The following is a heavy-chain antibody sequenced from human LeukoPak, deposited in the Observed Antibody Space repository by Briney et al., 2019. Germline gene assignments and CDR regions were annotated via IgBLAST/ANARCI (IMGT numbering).Heavy chain of an antibody. Sequence: SETLSLTCTVSGGSISSYYWSWIRQPPGKGLEWIGYIYYSGSTNYNPSLKSRVTISVDTSKNQFSLKLSSVTAADTAVYYCARGVYIVATISNNWFDTCGQGTLVTVSS. CDR2: IYYSGST. J-gene: IGHJ5*02. V-gene: IGHV4-59*01. D-gene: IGHD5-12*01. CDR1: GGSISSYY. CDR3: ARGVYIVATISNNWFDT.